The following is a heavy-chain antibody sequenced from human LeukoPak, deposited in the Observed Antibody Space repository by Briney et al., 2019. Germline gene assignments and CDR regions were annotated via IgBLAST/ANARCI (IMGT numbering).Heavy chain of an antibody. V-gene: IGHV3-23*01. CDR2: ITDSGDTT. Sequence: QPGGSLRLSCVASGFPFSTYAMNWVRQAPGKGLEWVSAITDSGDTTYYGDSMKGRFTVSRDNSKNTLFLQMRSLRAEDTALYYCTRREKFGSSTYGSDYWGQGALVTVSS. CDR1: GFPFSTYA. CDR3: TRREKFGSSTYGSDY. J-gene: IGHJ4*02. D-gene: IGHD2-8*01.